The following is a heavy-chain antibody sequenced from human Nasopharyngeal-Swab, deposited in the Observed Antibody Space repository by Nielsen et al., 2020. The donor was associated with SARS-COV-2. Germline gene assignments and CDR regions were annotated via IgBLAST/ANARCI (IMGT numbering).Heavy chain of an antibody. Sequence: ASVKVSCKTSVTYVISWVRQAPGPGLEWVGRISPYNSKANYAQNIQGRVTMTTDTSTSTAYMELSSLRSDDTAVYCARDCSTSSCHLVWGQGTLVTVSS. D-gene: IGHD2-2*01. CDR3: ARDCSTSSCHLV. CDR1: VTYV. V-gene: IGHV1-18*01. J-gene: IGHJ4*02. CDR2: ISPYNSKA.